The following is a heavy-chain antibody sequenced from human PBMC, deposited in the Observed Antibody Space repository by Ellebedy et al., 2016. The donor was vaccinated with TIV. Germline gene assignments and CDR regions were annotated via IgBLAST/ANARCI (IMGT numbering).Heavy chain of an antibody. Sequence: SETLSLXXTVSGASISSYYWSWIRQPPGKGLEWIGYIYYSGSTNYNPSLKSRVTISVDTSKNQFSLKLSSVTAADTAVYYCARGWRGARYNWFNPWGQGTLVTVSS. CDR1: GASISSYY. D-gene: IGHD2-15*01. V-gene: IGHV4-59*01. CDR3: ARGWRGARYNWFNP. CDR2: IYYSGST. J-gene: IGHJ5*02.